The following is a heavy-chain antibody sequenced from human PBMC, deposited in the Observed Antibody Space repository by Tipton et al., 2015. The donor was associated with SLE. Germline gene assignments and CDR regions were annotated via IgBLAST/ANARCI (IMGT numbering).Heavy chain of an antibody. Sequence: LVQSSETLSLTCAVYGGSFSGYYWSWIRQPPGKGLEWIGEINHSGSTNYNPSLKSRVTISVDTSKNQFSLNLTSVTAADTAVYYCARGAMVRGIIITWFDPWGQGTLVTVSS. J-gene: IGHJ5*02. D-gene: IGHD3-10*01. CDR1: GGSFSGYY. V-gene: IGHV4-34*01. CDR2: INHSGST. CDR3: ARGAMVRGIIITWFDP.